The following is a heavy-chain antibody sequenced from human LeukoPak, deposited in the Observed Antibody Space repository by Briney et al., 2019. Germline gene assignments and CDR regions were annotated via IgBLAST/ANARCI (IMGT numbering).Heavy chain of an antibody. CDR1: GGTFSSYA. Sequence: SVKVSCKASGGTFSSYAISWVRQAPGQGLEWMGGIIPIFGTANYAQKFQGRVTITADESTSTAYTELSSLRSEDTAVYYRARDPLTAMVTEGAYYYGMDVWGQGTTVTVSS. D-gene: IGHD5-18*01. CDR3: ARDPLTAMVTEGAYYYGMDV. V-gene: IGHV1-69*13. CDR2: IIPIFGTA. J-gene: IGHJ6*02.